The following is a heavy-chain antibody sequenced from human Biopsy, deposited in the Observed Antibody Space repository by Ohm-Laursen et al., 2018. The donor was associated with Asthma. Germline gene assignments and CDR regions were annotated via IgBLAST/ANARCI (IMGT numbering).Heavy chain of an antibody. CDR1: GYNFISFA. V-gene: IGHV1-3*04. CDR2: VNTGNGDT. CDR3: ARTYYDFLTGQVKDVFGV. Sequence: SVKVSCNPSGYNFISFAIHWVRQAPGQRLEWMGWVNTGNGDTKYSQKFQGRVTITRDTSASTAYMELRSLRSEDTATYYCARTYYDFLTGQVKDVFGVWGQGTMVTVSS. J-gene: IGHJ3*01. D-gene: IGHD3-9*01.